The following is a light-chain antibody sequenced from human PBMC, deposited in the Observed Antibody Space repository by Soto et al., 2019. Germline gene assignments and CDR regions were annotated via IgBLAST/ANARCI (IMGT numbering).Light chain of an antibody. CDR1: QSVTWY. Sequence: EIVLTQSPATLSLSPGERATLSCRASQSVTWYLAWYQQKPGQAPRLLIYDATNRATGIPARFSGSGSGTDFTLTISSLEPEDFAVYYCQQRNNWPSTTFGPGTKVDIK. J-gene: IGKJ3*01. CDR3: QQRNNWPSTT. V-gene: IGKV3-11*01. CDR2: DAT.